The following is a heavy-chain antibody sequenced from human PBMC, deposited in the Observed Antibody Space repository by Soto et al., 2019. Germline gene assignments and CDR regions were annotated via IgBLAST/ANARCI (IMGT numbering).Heavy chain of an antibody. CDR3: ASGGFRQWLLDH. J-gene: IGHJ4*02. CDR2: INSDGSTT. V-gene: IGHV3-74*01. D-gene: IGHD6-19*01. Sequence: EVQLVESGGGLVQPGGSLRLSCAASGFTFSSYWIHWVRQVPGKGLVWVSRINSDGSTTNYADSVKGRFTISRDNAKNTVYLQMNSLRAEDTAVYYCASGGFRQWLLDHWGQGTLVTVSS. CDR1: GFTFSSYW.